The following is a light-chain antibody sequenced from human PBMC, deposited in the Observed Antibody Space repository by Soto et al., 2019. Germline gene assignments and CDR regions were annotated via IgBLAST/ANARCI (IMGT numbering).Light chain of an antibody. CDR2: DAS. J-gene: IGKJ4*01. V-gene: IGKV1-5*01. CDR3: QQDTSLPIT. Sequence: QVTQSPATLSASIGDRVTITCRASQNISSWLAWFQQKPGEAPKLLIYDASSLESGVPQRFSGSGSGTEFTLTISSLQTDDFAPYYCQQDTSLPITFSGGGNVDIK. CDR1: QNISSW.